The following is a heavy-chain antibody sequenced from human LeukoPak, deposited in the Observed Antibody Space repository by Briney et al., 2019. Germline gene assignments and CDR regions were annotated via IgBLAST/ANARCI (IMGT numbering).Heavy chain of an antibody. CDR1: GYTFTTYG. CDR3: AIVDTTVGFDY. CDR2: ISAYNGNT. Sequence: ASVKVSCKTSGYTFTTYGITWVRQAPGQGLEWMGWISAYNGNTAYAQKFQGRVTVTTDTSTRTASMDLGSLRSDDTAVYYCAIVDTTVGFDYWGQGTLVTVSS. D-gene: IGHD5-18*01. J-gene: IGHJ4*02. V-gene: IGHV1-18*04.